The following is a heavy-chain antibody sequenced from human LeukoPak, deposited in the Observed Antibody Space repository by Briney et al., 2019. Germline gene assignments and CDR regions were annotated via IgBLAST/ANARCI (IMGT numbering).Heavy chain of an antibody. D-gene: IGHD3-22*01. Sequence: ASVKVSCKASGYTFTGYYMHWVRQAPGQGLEWMGWINPNSGGTNYAQKFQGRVTMTEDTSTDTAYMELSSLRSEDTAVYYCATIVTVRPDYYDSSGYPLDYWGQGTLVTVSS. CDR1: GYTFTGYY. CDR2: INPNSGGT. CDR3: ATIVTVRPDYYDSSGYPLDY. V-gene: IGHV1-2*02. J-gene: IGHJ4*02.